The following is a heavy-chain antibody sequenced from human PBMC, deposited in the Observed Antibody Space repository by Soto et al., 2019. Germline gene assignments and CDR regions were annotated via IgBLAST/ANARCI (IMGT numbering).Heavy chain of an antibody. CDR3: GRVWRRGWYFEF. D-gene: IGHD1-1*01. CDR2: ISYSGRH. V-gene: IGHV4-59*01. CDR1: GGSMSSYY. Sequence: SETLSLTCTVSGGSMSSYYWSWIRQPPGEGLVWAGYISYSGRHAPNPSLKRRVTMSVDTSKNQLSLNLTSATAADAAIYICGRVWRRGWYFEFWGRGTLVTVSS. J-gene: IGHJ2*01.